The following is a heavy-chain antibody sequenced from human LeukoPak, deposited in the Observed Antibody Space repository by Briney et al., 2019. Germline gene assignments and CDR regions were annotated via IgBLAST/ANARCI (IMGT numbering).Heavy chain of an antibody. CDR3: AKGMSNAPAY. V-gene: IGHV3-11*04. D-gene: IGHD4-11*01. Sequence: GGSLRLSCAASGFTFSDYYMTWIRQAPGKGREWVATISRSGTTISHADSVKGRFTISRDNAKNSLYLQMNSLRAEDTAVYYCAKGMSNAPAYWGQGTLVTVSS. CDR1: GFTFSDYY. CDR2: ISRSGTTI. J-gene: IGHJ4*02.